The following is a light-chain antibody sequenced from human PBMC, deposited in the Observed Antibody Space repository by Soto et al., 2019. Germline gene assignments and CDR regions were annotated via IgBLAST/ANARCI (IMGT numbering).Light chain of an antibody. V-gene: IGKV3-20*01. Sequence: VMTQSPATLSVSPGARATLSCRASQAISDNLAWYQHNPGQPPRLLIYGASSRATGIPDRFSGSGSGTDFTLTISRLEPEDFAVYYCQKYGSSLWTFGPGTKVDNK. CDR3: QKYGSSLWT. J-gene: IGKJ1*01. CDR1: QAISDN. CDR2: GAS.